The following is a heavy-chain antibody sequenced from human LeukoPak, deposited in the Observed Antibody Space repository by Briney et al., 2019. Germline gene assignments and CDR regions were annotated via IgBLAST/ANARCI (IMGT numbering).Heavy chain of an antibody. CDR1: GGSFSGYY. J-gene: IGHJ5*02. V-gene: IGHV4-34*01. D-gene: IGHD6-13*01. CDR3: ARGPGSSSWYTYPAGGWFDP. Sequence: SETLSLTCAVYGGSFSGYYWSWIRQPPGKGLEWIGEINHSGSTNYNPSLKSRVTISVDTSKNQFSLKLSSVTAAATAVYYCARGPGSSSWYTYPAGGWFDPWGQGTLVTVSS. CDR2: INHSGST.